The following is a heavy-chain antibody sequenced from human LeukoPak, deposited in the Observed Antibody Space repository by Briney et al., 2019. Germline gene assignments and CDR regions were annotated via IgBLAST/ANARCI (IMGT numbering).Heavy chain of an antibody. CDR3: AKAAGLYDYVWGRYFDY. CDR1: GFTFSSYG. V-gene: IGHV3-33*06. J-gene: IGHJ4*02. CDR2: IWYDGSNK. Sequence: GGSLRLSCAASGFTFSSYGMHWVRQAPGKGLEWVAVIWYDGSNKYYADSVKGRFTISRDNSKNTLYLQMNSLRAEDTAVYYCAKAAGLYDYVWGRYFDYWGQGTLVTVSS. D-gene: IGHD3-16*01.